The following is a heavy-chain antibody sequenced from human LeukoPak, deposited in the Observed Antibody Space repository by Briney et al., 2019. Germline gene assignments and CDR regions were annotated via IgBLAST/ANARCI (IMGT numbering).Heavy chain of an antibody. V-gene: IGHV3-7*01. CDR1: GFTFSSYW. D-gene: IGHD2-2*01. Sequence: GGSLRLSCAASGFTFSSYWMNWYRQAPGKGLDWVGNINQDASEINYVDSVKGRFTISRDNAKNTLYLQMNSLRAEDTAVYYCARDTYQPGLIDCWGQGTLVTVSS. CDR2: INQDASEI. J-gene: IGHJ4*02. CDR3: ARDTYQPGLIDC.